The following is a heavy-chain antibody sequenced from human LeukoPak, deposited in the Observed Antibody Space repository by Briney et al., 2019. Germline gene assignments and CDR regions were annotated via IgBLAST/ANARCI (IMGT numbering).Heavy chain of an antibody. CDR3: ASWPYSSSWYGHVY. V-gene: IGHV3-7*01. J-gene: IGHJ4*02. Sequence: GGSLRLSCAASGFTFSSYWMSWVRQAPGKGLEWVANIKQDGSEKYYADSVKGRFTISRDNAKNSLYLQMNSLRAEDTAVYYCASWPYSSSWYGHVYWGQGTLVTVSS. D-gene: IGHD6-13*01. CDR1: GFTFSSYW. CDR2: IKQDGSEK.